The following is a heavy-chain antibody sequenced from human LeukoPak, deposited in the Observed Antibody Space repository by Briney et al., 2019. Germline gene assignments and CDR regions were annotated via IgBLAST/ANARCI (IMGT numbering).Heavy chain of an antibody. CDR2: INPNSGGT. CDR1: GYTFTGYY. D-gene: IGHD3-10*01. CDR3: ARVVLYGSGRLSWPNYGMDV. V-gene: IGHV1-2*02. Sequence: ASVKVSCKASGYTFTGYYMHWVRQAPGQGLEGMGWINPNSGGTNYAQKFQGRVTMTRDTSISTAYMELSRLRSDDTAVYYCARVVLYGSGRLSWPNYGMDVWGQGTTVTVSS. J-gene: IGHJ6*02.